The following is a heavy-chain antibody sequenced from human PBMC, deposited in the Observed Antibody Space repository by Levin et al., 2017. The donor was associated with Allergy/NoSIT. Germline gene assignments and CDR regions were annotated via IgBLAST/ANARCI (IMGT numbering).Heavy chain of an antibody. V-gene: IGHV3-11*01. D-gene: IGHD1/OR15-1a*01. Sequence: GGSLRLSCAASGFTFTDHYMSWIRQAPGAGLEWLSYISPNGRTIFYADSVRGRFTISRDNSKNSVFLQIDNLRVSDTAIYYCARTNKGFDYWGQGTLVTVSS. CDR3: ARTNKGFDY. CDR2: ISPNGRTI. J-gene: IGHJ4*02. CDR1: GFTFTDHY.